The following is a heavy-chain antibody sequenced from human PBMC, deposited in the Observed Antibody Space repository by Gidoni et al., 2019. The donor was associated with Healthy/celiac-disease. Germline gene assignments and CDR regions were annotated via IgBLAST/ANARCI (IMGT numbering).Heavy chain of an antibody. J-gene: IGHJ4*02. Sequence: EVQLLESGGGLVQPGGYLRLSCAASGFTFSSYAMSWVRQAPGKGLGWVSAISGSGGSTYYSDSVKGRFTISRDNSKNTLYLQMNSLRAEDTAVYYCAKDGYYDFWSGYYFDYWGQGTLVTVSS. V-gene: IGHV3-23*01. CDR2: ISGSGGST. D-gene: IGHD3-3*01. CDR3: AKDGYYDFWSGYYFDY. CDR1: GFTFSSYA.